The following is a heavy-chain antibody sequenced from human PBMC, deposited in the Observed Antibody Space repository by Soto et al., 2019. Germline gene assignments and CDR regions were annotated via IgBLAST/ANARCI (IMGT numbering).Heavy chain of an antibody. V-gene: IGHV3-11*01. CDR2: ISSSGSTI. J-gene: IGHJ4*02. CDR1: GFTFSDYY. Sequence: GGSLRLSCAASGFTFSDYYMSWIRQAPGKGLEWVSYISSSGSTIYYADSVKGRFTISRDNAKNSLYLQMNSLRAEDTAVYYCARDRLVVVALFDYWGQGTLVTVSS. D-gene: IGHD3-22*01. CDR3: ARDRLVVVALFDY.